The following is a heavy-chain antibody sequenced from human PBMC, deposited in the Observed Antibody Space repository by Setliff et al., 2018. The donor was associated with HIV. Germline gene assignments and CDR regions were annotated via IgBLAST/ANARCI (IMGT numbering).Heavy chain of an antibody. CDR1: GDSIGTYY. J-gene: IGHJ3*02. CDR3: ARVYYFDSSGYYQRGDVFDI. Sequence: ETLSLTCSVSGDSIGTYYWNWIRQTPGKRLEWIGFFYYGGSTDYNPALKNRVAISVDTSRNRVPLKMTSVTAADTAMYHCARVYYFDSSGYYQRGDVFDIWGQGTMVTVSS. D-gene: IGHD3-22*01. CDR2: FYYGGST. V-gene: IGHV4-59*01.